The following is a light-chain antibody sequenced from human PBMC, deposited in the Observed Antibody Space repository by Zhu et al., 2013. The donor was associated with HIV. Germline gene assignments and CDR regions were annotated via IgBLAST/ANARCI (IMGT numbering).Light chain of an antibody. J-gene: IGKJ4*01. CDR3: QQYGSSPLT. V-gene: IGKV3-20*01. CDR1: QSVSTY. Sequence: EIVLTQSPATLSLSPGERATLSCRASQSVSTYLAWYQQKPGQAPRLLIYGASSRATGIPDRFSGSGSGTDFTLTISRLEPEDFAVYYCQQYGSSPLTFGGGTTVEIK. CDR2: GAS.